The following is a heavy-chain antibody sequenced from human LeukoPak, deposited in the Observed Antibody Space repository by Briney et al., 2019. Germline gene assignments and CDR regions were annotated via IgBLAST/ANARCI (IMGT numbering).Heavy chain of an antibody. CDR1: GFTFSSYA. J-gene: IGHJ4*02. CDR2: ISGSGGST. D-gene: IGHD5-18*01. CDR3: AKDLRLLNYYFDY. V-gene: IGHV3-23*01. Sequence: QPGASLRLSCAASGFTFSSYAMSWVRQAPGKGLECVSAISGSGGSTYYADSVKGRFTISRDNSKNTLYLQMNSLRAEDTAVYYCAKDLRLLNYYFDYWGQGTLVTVSS.